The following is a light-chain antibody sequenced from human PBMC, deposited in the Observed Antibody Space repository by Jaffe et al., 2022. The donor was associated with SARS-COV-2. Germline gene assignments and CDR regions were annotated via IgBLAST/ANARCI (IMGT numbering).Light chain of an antibody. CDR1: SSNIGSNA. V-gene: IGLV1-44*01. CDR3: AAWDGSLTGWV. CDR2: SNN. Sequence: QSVLTQPPSASGTPGQRVTISCSGSSSNIGSNAVNWYQHLPGTAPKLLIYSNNQRPSGVPDRFSGSKSGTSASLAISGLQSEDEADYYCAAWDGSLTGWVFGGGTKLTVL. J-gene: IGLJ3*02.